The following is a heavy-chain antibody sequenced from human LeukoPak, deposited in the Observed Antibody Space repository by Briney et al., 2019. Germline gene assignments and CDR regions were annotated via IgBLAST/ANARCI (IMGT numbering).Heavy chain of an antibody. CDR3: ARHPRGYCSSGSCYGCDC. CDR2: INHSGST. J-gene: IGHJ4*02. Sequence: SETLSLTCAVYGGSFSGYYWSWIRQPPGKGLEWIGEINHSGSTNYNPSLKSRVTISVDTSKNQFSLKLSSVTAADTAVYYCARHPRGYCSSGSCYGCDCWGQGTLVTVSS. V-gene: IGHV4-34*01. CDR1: GGSFSGYY. D-gene: IGHD2-15*01.